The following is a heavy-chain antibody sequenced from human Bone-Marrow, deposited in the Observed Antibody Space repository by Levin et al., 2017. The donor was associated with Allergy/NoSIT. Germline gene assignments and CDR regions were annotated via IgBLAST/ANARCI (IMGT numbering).Heavy chain of an antibody. CDR1: GFSLSSYGVG. J-gene: IGHJ4*02. D-gene: IGHD1-1*01. Sequence: SGPTLVKPTQTLTLTCTFSGFSLSSYGVGVAWVRQTPGKALEWLAVIYWDDDKRYSPSRRSRLTTTKDTSNDQEVLTMTGMDTVDTATYYCTQRGSWAGNNWDTGYLDYWGQRTLVAVSS. CDR2: IYWDDDK. V-gene: IGHV2-5*02. CDR3: TQRGSWAGNNWDTGYLDY.